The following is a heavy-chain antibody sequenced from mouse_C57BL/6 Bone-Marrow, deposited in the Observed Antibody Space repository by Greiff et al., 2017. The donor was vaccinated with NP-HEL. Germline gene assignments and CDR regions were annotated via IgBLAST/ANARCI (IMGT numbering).Heavy chain of an antibody. D-gene: IGHD1-1*01. CDR3: AILYYYGSSFDY. CDR2: IHPNSGST. CDR1: GYTFTSYW. Sequence: QVQLKQPGAELVKPGASVKLSCKASGYTFTSYWMHWVKQRPGQGLEWIGMIHPNSGSTNYNEKFKSKATLTVDKSSSTAYMQLSSLTSEDSAVYYCAILYYYGSSFDYWGQGTTLTVSS. V-gene: IGHV1-64*01. J-gene: IGHJ2*01.